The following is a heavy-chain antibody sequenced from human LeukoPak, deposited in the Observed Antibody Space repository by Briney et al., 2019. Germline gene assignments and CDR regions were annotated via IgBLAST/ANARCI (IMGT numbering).Heavy chain of an antibody. CDR3: ASSESGGGVLWFGE. J-gene: IGHJ4*02. Sequence: SAKVSCKASGGTFSSYAISWVRQAPGQGLEWMGWIIANFGKSDYAQKFQGRVTITADKSTSTAYMELRSLRSEDTAVYYCASSESGGGVLWFGEWGEETLLTVPS. V-gene: IGHV1-69*06. D-gene: IGHD3-10*01. CDR2: IIANFGKS. CDR1: GGTFSSYA.